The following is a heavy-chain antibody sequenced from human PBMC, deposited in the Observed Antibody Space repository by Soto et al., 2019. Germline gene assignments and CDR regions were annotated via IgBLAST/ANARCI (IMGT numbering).Heavy chain of an antibody. CDR1: GGSFTNSF. CDR3: ARTLPGTSGGGIDP. Sequence: QVQLRESGPGLVKPSETLSLMCSVSGGSFTNSFWSWLRQPPGKGLELIGFISDSGSSKYSPSLYSRANISIDTSKSQFSLTLTSVTAADTAVYYCARTLPGTSGGGIDPWGQGSLVTVSS. CDR2: ISDSGSS. D-gene: IGHD1-1*01. V-gene: IGHV4-59*08. J-gene: IGHJ5*02.